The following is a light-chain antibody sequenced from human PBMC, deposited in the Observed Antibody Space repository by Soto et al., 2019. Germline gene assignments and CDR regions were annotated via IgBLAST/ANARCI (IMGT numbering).Light chain of an antibody. V-gene: IGKV3-20*01. CDR2: GAS. CDR1: QSVSSSY. CDR3: QHYNSYSEA. Sequence: EIVLTQSPGTLSLSPGERATLSCMASQSVSSSYLAWYQQKPGQAPRLLIYGASSRATGIPDRFGGSGSGTEFTLTISSLQPDDFATYYCQHYNSYSEAFGQGTKVDIK. J-gene: IGKJ1*01.